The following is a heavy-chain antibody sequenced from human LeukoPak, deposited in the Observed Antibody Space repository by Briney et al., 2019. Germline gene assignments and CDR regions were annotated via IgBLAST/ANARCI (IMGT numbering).Heavy chain of an antibody. CDR3: ARAGDILLVSYFHYYGMDV. CDR1: AFTFRSYS. V-gene: IGHV3-21*01. CDR2: ISSTSNYI. J-gene: IGHJ6*02. Sequence: GGSLRLSCSASAFTFRSYSMNWVRQAPGKGPEWVSSISSTSNYIYYAESVKGRFAVSRDNAKNSLYLQMNSLRADDTAVYYCARAGDILLVSYFHYYGMDVWGQGTTVIVSS. D-gene: IGHD7-27*01.